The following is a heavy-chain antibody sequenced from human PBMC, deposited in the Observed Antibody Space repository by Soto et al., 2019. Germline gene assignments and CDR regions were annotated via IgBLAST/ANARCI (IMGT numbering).Heavy chain of an antibody. CDR1: GFAFDDYA. J-gene: IGHJ4*02. V-gene: IGHV3-9*01. CDR2: LSWNSGTI. Sequence: GGSLRLSCAASGFAFDDYAMHWVRQGPGKGLEWVSGLSWNSGTIGYADSVRGRFTISRDNAKNSLYLQMNSLRAEDTALYYCAKDKLTTVTNGGFDYWGQGTLVTVSS. CDR3: AKDKLTTVTNGGFDY. D-gene: IGHD4-17*01.